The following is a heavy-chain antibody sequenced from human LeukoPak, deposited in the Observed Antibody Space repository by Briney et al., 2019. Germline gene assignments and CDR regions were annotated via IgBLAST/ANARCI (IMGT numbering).Heavy chain of an antibody. D-gene: IGHD4-17*01. V-gene: IGHV4-31*03. Sequence: PSETLSLTCTVSGGSISSGYCYWSWIRQHPGKGLEWIGYIYYGGGTYYNPSLKSRVTISIDTSKNQFSLKLNSVTAADTAVYYCARDHDYGDYGLAYWGQGTLVTVSS. CDR1: GGSISSGYCY. J-gene: IGHJ4*02. CDR2: IYYGGGT. CDR3: ARDHDYGDYGLAY.